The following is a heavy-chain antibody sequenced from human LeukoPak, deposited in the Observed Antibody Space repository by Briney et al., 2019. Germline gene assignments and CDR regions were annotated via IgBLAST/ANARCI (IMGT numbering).Heavy chain of an antibody. V-gene: IGHV4-61*02. D-gene: IGHD2-15*01. J-gene: IGHJ5*02. CDR3: AKVGWGDCSGGGCYWFDP. CDR2: IYPSGST. Sequence: SDTLSLTCTVSGGSISGGSYYWSWIRQPAGKGLEWIGRIYPSGSTNYNPSLKSRVTISIDTSKNQFSLNLSSVTAADTAVYYCAKVGWGDCSGGGCYWFDPWGQGTLVTVSS. CDR1: GGSISGGSYY.